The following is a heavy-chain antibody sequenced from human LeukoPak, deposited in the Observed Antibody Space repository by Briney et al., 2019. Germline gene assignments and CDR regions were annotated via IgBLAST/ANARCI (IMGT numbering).Heavy chain of an antibody. CDR3: VRGEYCSSTSCYYNWFDP. Sequence: PGGSLRLSCAASGFTFSSYWMHWVRQAPGKGPVWVSRINSDGSSTNYADSVKGRFTISRDNAKNTLYLQMNSLRAEDTAVYYCVRGEYCSSTSCYYNWFDPWGQGTLVTVSS. V-gene: IGHV3-74*01. CDR1: GFTFSSYW. CDR2: INSDGSST. J-gene: IGHJ5*02. D-gene: IGHD2-2*01.